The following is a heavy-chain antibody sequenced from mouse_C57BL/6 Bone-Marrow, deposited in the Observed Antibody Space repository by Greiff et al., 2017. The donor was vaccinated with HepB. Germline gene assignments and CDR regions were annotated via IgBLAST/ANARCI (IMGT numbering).Heavy chain of an antibody. Sequence: EVKLQESVAELVRPGASVKLSCTASGFNIKNTYMHWVKQRPEQGLEWIGRIDPANGNTKYAPKFQGKATITADTSSNTAYLQLSSLTSEDTAIYYCASWGPYDYDDGSDYWGQGTTLTVSS. J-gene: IGHJ2*01. CDR1: GFNIKNTY. D-gene: IGHD2-4*01. V-gene: IGHV14-3*01. CDR2: IDPANGNT. CDR3: ASWGPYDYDDGSDY.